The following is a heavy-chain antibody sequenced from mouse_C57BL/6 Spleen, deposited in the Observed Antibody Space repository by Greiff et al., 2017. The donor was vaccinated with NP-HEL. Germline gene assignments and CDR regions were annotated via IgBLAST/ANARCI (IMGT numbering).Heavy chain of an antibody. J-gene: IGHJ2*01. D-gene: IGHD1-1*01. CDR1: GYSFTSYY. V-gene: IGHV1-66*01. CDR3: ARHYGSSPYYFDY. Sequence: VQLQQSGPELVKPGASVKISCKASGYSFTSYYIHWVKQRPGQGLEWIGWIYPGSGNTKYNEKFKGKATLTADTSSSTAYMQLSSLTSEDSAVYYCARHYGSSPYYFDYWGQGTTLTVSS. CDR2: IYPGSGNT.